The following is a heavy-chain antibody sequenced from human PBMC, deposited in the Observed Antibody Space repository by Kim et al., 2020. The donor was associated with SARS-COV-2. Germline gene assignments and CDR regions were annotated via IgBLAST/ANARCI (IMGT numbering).Heavy chain of an antibody. V-gene: IGHV3-23*01. J-gene: IGHJ4*02. D-gene: IGHD7-27*01. CDR3: AKTRSRKTGGFDY. Sequence: YADPVKGRFTISRDNAKNTLYLQMNSLRAEDTAVYYCAKTRSRKTGGFDYWGQGTLVTVSS.